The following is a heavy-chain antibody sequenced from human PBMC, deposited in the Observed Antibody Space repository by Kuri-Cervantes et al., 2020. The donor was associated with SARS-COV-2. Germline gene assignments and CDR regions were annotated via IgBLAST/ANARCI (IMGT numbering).Heavy chain of an antibody. CDR1: GFTFSSYA. V-gene: IGHV3-23*01. J-gene: IGHJ5*02. Sequence: GGSLRLSCAASGFTFSSYAMSWVRRAPGKGLEWVSAISGSGGSTYYADSVKGRFTISRDNSKNTLYLQMNSLGAEDTAVYYCAKDLGRPNWFDPWGQGTLVTVSS. CDR2: ISGSGGST. CDR3: AKDLGRPNWFDP.